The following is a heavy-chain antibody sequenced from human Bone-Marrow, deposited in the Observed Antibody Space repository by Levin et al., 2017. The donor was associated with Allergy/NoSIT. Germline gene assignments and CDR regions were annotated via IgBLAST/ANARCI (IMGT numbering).Heavy chain of an antibody. Sequence: PGGSLRLSCAASGFLFRTYSMHWVRQAPGKGLEWLAVITYDGKVQHYSDSVQGRFTISRENSKKTLFLQMNSLTVEDTAIYYCAREERSSSYYYLDSWGQGALVTVSS. J-gene: IGHJ4*02. D-gene: IGHD6-19*01. CDR3: AREERSSSYYYLDS. V-gene: IGHV3-30*04. CDR2: ITYDGKVQ. CDR1: GFLFRTYS.